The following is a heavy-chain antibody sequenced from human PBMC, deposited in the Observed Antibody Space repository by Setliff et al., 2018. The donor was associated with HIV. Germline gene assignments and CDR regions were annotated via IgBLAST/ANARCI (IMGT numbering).Heavy chain of an antibody. V-gene: IGHV1-18*01. Sequence: ASVKVSCKASGYSFTAYGISWVRQAPGQGFEWMGWINIDSGHTNFAQKFQDRVTVTTDTSTNTTYMELRGLRSDDTATYYCARLDCSSSSGFVDYWGQGTLVTVSS. CDR2: INIDSGHT. CDR1: GYSFTAYG. CDR3: ARLDCSSSSGFVDY. J-gene: IGHJ4*02. D-gene: IGHD2-2*01.